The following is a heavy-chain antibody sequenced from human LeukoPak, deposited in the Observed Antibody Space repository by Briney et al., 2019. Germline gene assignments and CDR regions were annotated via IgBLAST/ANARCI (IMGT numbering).Heavy chain of an antibody. CDR3: ASTPEIYCSGGSCYSGWGWFDP. CDR2: IYYSGST. V-gene: IGHV4-59*01. CDR1: GGSISSYY. J-gene: IGHJ5*02. D-gene: IGHD2-15*01. Sequence: PSETLPLTCTVSGGSISSYYWSWIRQPPGKGLEWIGYIYYSGSTNYNPSLKSRVTISVDTSKNQFSLKLSSVTAADTAVYYCASTPEIYCSGGSCYSGWGWFDPWGQGTLVTVSS.